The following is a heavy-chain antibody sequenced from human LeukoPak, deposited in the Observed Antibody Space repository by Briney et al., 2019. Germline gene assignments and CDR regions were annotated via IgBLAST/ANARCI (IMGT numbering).Heavy chain of an antibody. CDR2: IYYSGST. V-gene: IGHV4-59*08. D-gene: IGHD6-6*01. J-gene: IGHJ4*02. CDR1: GGSISSYY. Sequence: PSETLSLTCTVSGGSISSYYWSWIRQPPGKGLEWIGYIYYSGSTNYNPSLKSRVTISVDTSKNQFSLKLSSVTAADTAVYYCARLKSSSSLVFDYWGQGTLVTVSS. CDR3: ARLKSSSSLVFDY.